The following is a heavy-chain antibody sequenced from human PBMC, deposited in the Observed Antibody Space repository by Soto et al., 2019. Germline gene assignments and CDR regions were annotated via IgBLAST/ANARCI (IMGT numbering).Heavy chain of an antibody. CDR3: ARHGSY. V-gene: IGHV4-39*01. Sequence: QLQLQESGPGLVKPSETLSLTCNVSGVSISDTSYYWDWIRQPPGKGLEWIGTIYFSGTTFYNPSLKRRLTISVDTSKNQFSLRLRSVTAADTAVYYCARHGSYWGQGTLVAVSS. J-gene: IGHJ4*02. CDR2: IYFSGTT. CDR1: GVSISDTSYY.